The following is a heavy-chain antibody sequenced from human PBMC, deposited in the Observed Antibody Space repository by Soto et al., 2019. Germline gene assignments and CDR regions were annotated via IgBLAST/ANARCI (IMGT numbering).Heavy chain of an antibody. CDR3: ARDGYHDYEFDY. CDR1: GGSFSGYY. CDR2: INHSGST. J-gene: IGHJ4*02. D-gene: IGHD4-17*01. V-gene: IGHV4-34*01. Sequence: SETLSLTCAVYGGSFSGYYWSWIRQPPGKGLEWIGEINHSGSTNYNPSLKSRVTISVDTSKNQFSLKLSSVTAADTAVYYCARDGYHDYEFDYWGQGTLVTVSS.